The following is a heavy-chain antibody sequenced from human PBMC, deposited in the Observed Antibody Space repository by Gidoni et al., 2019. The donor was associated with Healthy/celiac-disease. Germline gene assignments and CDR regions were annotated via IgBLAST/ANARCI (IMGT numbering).Heavy chain of an antibody. J-gene: IGHJ4*02. Sequence: EVQLLESGGGLVQPGGSLRLSCAASGFNFSRYAMSWVRQAPGKGLQWVSGISGSAGSTYYVDSVKGRFTISRDNSKNTLYMQMNSLRAEDTAVYYCARALVGATTDYFDFWGQGTLVTVSS. V-gene: IGHV3-23*01. D-gene: IGHD1-26*01. CDR3: ARALVGATTDYFDF. CDR2: ISGSAGST. CDR1: GFNFSRYA.